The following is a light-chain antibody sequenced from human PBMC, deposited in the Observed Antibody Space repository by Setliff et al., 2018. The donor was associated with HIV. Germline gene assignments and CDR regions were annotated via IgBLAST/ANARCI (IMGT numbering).Light chain of an antibody. CDR2: DVS. V-gene: IGLV2-14*03. CDR1: SSDVGGYNY. J-gene: IGLJ1*01. CDR3: GSYTSSTPLYV. Sequence: QSALTQPASVSGSPGHSITISCTGTSSDVGGYNYVSWYQQHPGKAPKLMISDVSNGPSGVSNRFSGSKSGNTASLTISGLQAEDEADYYCGSYTSSTPLYVFGTGTKVTVL.